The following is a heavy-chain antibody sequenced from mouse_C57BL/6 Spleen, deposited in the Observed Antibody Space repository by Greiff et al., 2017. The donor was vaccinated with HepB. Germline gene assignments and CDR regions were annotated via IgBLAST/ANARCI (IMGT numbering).Heavy chain of an antibody. Sequence: QVQLQQPGAELVKPGASVKLSCKASGYTFTSYWMQWVKQRPGQGLEWIGEIDPSDSYTNYNQKFKGKATLTVDTSSSTAYMQLSSLTSEDSAVYYCARCENYYETYFDVWGTGTTVTVSS. CDR3: ARCENYYETYFDV. V-gene: IGHV1-50*01. CDR2: IDPSDSYT. D-gene: IGHD1-1*01. J-gene: IGHJ1*03. CDR1: GYTFTSYW.